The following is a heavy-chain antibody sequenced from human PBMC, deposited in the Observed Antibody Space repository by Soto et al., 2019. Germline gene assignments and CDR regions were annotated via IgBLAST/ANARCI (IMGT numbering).Heavy chain of an antibody. CDR3: ARDVYYYDSSGYYFDY. Sequence: SVKVSCKASGGTFSSYAISWVRQAPGQGLEWMGGIIPIFGTANYAQKFQGRLTITADESTSTAYMELSSLRSEDTAVYYCARDVYYYDSSGYYFDYWGQGTLVTVSS. CDR1: GGTFSSYA. J-gene: IGHJ4*02. CDR2: IIPIFGTA. D-gene: IGHD3-22*01. V-gene: IGHV1-69*13.